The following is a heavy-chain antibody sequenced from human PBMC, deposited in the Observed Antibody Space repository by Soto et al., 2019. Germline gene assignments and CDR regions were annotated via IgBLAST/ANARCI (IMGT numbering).Heavy chain of an antibody. CDR1: GYTFTGYY. D-gene: IGHD5-18*01. V-gene: IGHV1-2*02. CDR3: ARDGVPGGYSYGYEDY. CDR2: INPNSGGT. J-gene: IGHJ4*02. Sequence: ASVKVSCKASGYTFTGYYMHWVRQAPGQGLEWMGWINPNSGGTNYAQKFQGRVTMTRDTSISTAYMELSRLRSDDTAVYYCARDGVPGGYSYGYEDYWGQGTLAIVSS.